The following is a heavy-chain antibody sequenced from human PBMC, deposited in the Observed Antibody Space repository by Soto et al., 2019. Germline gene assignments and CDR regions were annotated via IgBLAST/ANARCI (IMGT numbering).Heavy chain of an antibody. CDR1: GYTFTSYG. V-gene: IGHV1-18*01. J-gene: IGHJ4*02. CDR3: ARDSLSRQWLANFDY. D-gene: IGHD6-19*01. CDR2: ISAYNGNT. Sequence: QVQLVQSGAEVKKPGASVKVSCKASGYTFTSYGISWVRQAPGQGLEWMGWISAYNGNTNYAQKLQGRVTMTTDTSTSTAYMERRSLRSDDTAVYYCARDSLSRQWLANFDYWGQGTLVTVSS.